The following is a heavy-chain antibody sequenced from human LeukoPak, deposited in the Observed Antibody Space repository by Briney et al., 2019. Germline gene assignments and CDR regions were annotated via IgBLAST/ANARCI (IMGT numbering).Heavy chain of an antibody. D-gene: IGHD1-14*01. CDR1: GFTFSSYS. V-gene: IGHV3-21*01. Sequence: GGSLRLSCAASGFTFSSYSMNWVRQAPGKGLEWVSSISSSSGYIFYADSVKGRFTVSRDNAKNSLYLQMNSLRAEDTAVYYCARGPDRLRNWFDSWGQGILVTVSS. J-gene: IGHJ5*01. CDR2: ISSSSGYI. CDR3: ARGPDRLRNWFDS.